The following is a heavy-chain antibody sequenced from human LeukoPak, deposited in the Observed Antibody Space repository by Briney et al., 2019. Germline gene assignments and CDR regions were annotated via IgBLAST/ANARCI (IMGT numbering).Heavy chain of an antibody. CDR1: GFTFSSYS. J-gene: IGHJ4*02. CDR2: VNGNGGST. D-gene: IGHD3-16*02. V-gene: IGHV3-23*01. Sequence: PGGSLRLSCAASGFTFSSYSMNWVRQAPGKGLEWVSGVNGNGGSTSYADSVKGRFTIFRDNSKNTVYLQMNSLRVEDTAVYYCAKSLYGGCDYWGQGTVVTASS. CDR3: AKSLYGGCDY.